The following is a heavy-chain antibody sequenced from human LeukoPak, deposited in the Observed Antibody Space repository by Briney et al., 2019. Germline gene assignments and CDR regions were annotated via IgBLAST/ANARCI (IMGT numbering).Heavy chain of an antibody. CDR2: IYSGGTT. D-gene: IGHD5-12*01. CDR3: ARYDYGRSGFDY. V-gene: IGHV3-66*01. Sequence: GGSLRLSCAASGFTVSTNYMTWVRQAPGKGLEWVSVIYSGGTTYYADSVKGRFSISRDNSKNTMYLQMNSLRAEDTAVYYCARYDYGRSGFDYWGQGTLVTVSS. CDR1: GFTVSTNY. J-gene: IGHJ4*02.